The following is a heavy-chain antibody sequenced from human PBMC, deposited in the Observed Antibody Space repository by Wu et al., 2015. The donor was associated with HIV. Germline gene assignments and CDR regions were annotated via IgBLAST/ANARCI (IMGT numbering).Heavy chain of an antibody. CDR1: GGTFSRYV. CDR2: ILPTMGTA. Sequence: QVQLVQSGAEVKNPGSSVKVSCKALGGTFSRYVFSWVRQAPGQGLEWMGGILPTMGTANYAQKYQGXVKITTEKSSNTVYLDMSSLRSEDTAIYYCAREAEVGGYSGMAVWGQGTTVTVSS. J-gene: IGHJ6*02. CDR3: AREAEVGGYSGMAV. V-gene: IGHV1-69*05.